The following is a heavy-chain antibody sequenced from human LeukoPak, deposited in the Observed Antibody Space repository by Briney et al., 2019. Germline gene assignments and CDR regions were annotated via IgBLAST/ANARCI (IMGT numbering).Heavy chain of an antibody. D-gene: IGHD3-22*01. CDR3: LYHDSGVTPPLESY. V-gene: IGHV3-74*01. CDR2: IKSDGTDT. Sequence: GGSLRLSCAASGFTFSNYWMLWLRQAPGMGLVWVSRIKSDGTDTTYADSVKGRFTISRDNAKSTLYLQMNSLRAEDTAVYYCLYHDSGVTPPLESYWGQGILVTVST. J-gene: IGHJ4*02. CDR1: GFTFSNYW.